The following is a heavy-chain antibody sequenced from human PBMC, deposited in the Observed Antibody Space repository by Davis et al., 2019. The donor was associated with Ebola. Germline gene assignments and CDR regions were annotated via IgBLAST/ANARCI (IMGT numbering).Heavy chain of an antibody. V-gene: IGHV3-21*01. CDR2: ISSSSSYI. CDR1: GFTFSSYS. CDR3: ARVSLGYCSSTSCYFNACDI. Sequence: GESLKISCAASGFTFSSYSMNWVRQAPGKGLEWVSSISSSSSYIYYADSVKGRFTISRDNSKNTLYLQMNSLRAEDTAVYYCARVSLGYCSSTSCYFNACDIWGQGTMVTVSS. J-gene: IGHJ3*02. D-gene: IGHD2-2*01.